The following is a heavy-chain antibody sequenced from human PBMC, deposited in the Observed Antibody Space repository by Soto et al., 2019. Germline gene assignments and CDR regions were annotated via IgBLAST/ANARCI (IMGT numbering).Heavy chain of an antibody. Sequence: QVQLQESGPGLVKPSETLSLTCGVSGDSINNGFWWTWVRQPPGKGLEWIGEKHHSGSTNYNLSLKSRDSISLDKSKNQFSLHLSSVTAADTAVYFCASSSGWWRLDVWGQGTTVTVSS. CDR3: ASSSGWWRLDV. CDR1: GDSINNGFW. V-gene: IGHV4-4*02. J-gene: IGHJ6*02. CDR2: KHHSGST. D-gene: IGHD6-19*01.